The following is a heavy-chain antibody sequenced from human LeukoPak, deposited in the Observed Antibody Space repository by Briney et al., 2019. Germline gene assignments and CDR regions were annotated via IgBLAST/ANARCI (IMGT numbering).Heavy chain of an antibody. V-gene: IGHV1-24*01. Sequence: ASAKVSCKVSGYTLTELSMHWVRQAPGKGLEWMGGFDPEDGETIYAQKFQGRVTMTEDTSTDTAYMELSSLRSEDTAVYYCAREGYYDSSGYYYYYYYMDVWGKGTTVTISS. CDR2: FDPEDGET. J-gene: IGHJ6*03. D-gene: IGHD3-22*01. CDR3: AREGYYDSSGYYYYYYYMDV. CDR1: GYTLTELS.